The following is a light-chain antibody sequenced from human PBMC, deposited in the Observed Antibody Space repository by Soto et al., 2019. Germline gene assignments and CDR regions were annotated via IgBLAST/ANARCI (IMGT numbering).Light chain of an antibody. CDR2: GAS. V-gene: IGKV3-20*01. Sequence: EIVMTQSPATLSVSPGERATLSCRASQSVSSYLAWYQQKPGQAPRLLIYGASSRATGIPDRFSGSGSGTDFTLTISRLEPEDFAVYYCQQYGSPHTFGQGTRLEIK. CDR1: QSVSSY. CDR3: QQYGSPHT. J-gene: IGKJ5*01.